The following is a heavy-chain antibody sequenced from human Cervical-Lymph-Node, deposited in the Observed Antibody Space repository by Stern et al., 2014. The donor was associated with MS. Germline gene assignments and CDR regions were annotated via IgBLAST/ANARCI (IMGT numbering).Heavy chain of an antibody. D-gene: IGHD4-17*01. CDR3: AREEDGDNWYFQH. V-gene: IGHV1-18*01. CDR2: NSAYNGNT. J-gene: IGHJ1*01. CDR1: GYTFTNYG. Sequence: VQLLESGAEVKKPGASVKVSCKASGYTFTNYGITWVRQAPGQGLEWMGWNSAYNGNTNYAQKLQGRVTMTTDTSTSTAYMELRTLRSDDTAVYYCAREEDGDNWYFQHWGQGTLVTVSS.